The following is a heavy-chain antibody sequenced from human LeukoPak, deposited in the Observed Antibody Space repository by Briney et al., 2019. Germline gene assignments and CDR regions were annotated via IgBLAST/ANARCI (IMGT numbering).Heavy chain of an antibody. CDR2: INAGNGNT. V-gene: IGHV1-3*01. J-gene: IGHJ4*02. D-gene: IGHD6-19*01. CDR1: GYTFTSYA. Sequence: ASVKVSCKASGYTFTSYAMHWVRQAPGQRREWMGWINAGNGNTKYSQKFQGRVTITRDTSASKAYMELSSLRSEDTAVYYCARASSGWRKTFDYWGQGTLVTVSS. CDR3: ARASSGWRKTFDY.